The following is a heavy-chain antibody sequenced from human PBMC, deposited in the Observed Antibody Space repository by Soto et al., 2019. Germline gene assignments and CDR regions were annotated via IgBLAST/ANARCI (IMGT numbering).Heavy chain of an antibody. CDR3: ARERAVGLYLDD. CDR2: INPNNGVT. V-gene: IGHV1-2*02. D-gene: IGHD6-19*01. CDR1: GYTFTDYY. Sequence: QVQLVQSGAEVKKPGASVKVSCKASGYTFTDYYMSWVRQAPGQGPEWMGWINPNNGVTNYAQKFQGRVTMTTETSTRTLYMELRSLRSDDTAVYYCARERAVGLYLDDWGQGTLVTVSS. J-gene: IGHJ4*02.